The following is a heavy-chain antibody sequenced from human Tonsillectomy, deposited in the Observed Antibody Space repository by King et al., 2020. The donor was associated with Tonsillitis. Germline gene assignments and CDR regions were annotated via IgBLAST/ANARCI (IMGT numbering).Heavy chain of an antibody. J-gene: IGHJ5*02. Sequence: VQLVESGAEVKKPGASVTVSCTASGYTFSNYGISWVRQAPGQGLEWMGWISAYNGNTNYAQKLQGRVTMTTETSTSTAYMELRSLRSDDTAVYYCARVDIVVVPATPNGGWFDPWGQGTLVTVSS. CDR3: ARVDIVVVPATPNGGWFDP. V-gene: IGHV1-18*01. D-gene: IGHD2-2*01. CDR2: ISAYNGNT. CDR1: GYTFSNYG.